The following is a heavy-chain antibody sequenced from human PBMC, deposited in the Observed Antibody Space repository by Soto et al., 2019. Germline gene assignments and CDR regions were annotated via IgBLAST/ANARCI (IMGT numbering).Heavy chain of an antibody. CDR2: ISAHNGNT. Sequence: QVHLVQSGAEVKKPGASVKVSCKGSGYAFTTYGITWVRQAPGQGLEWMGWISAHNGNTNYAQKLQGRVTVTRDTSTRTAYMELGGLRSDDTAVYYCARGRYGDYWGQGALVTVSS. D-gene: IGHD1-1*01. V-gene: IGHV1-18*01. CDR3: ARGRYGDY. CDR1: GYAFTTYG. J-gene: IGHJ4*02.